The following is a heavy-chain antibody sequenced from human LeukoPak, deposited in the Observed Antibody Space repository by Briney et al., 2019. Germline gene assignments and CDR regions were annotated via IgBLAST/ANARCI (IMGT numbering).Heavy chain of an antibody. V-gene: IGHV4-59*12. CDR2: ISYTGNT. CDR1: GASITDSF. CDR3: ARDSGSSPTFDY. D-gene: IGHD1-26*01. Sequence: SETLSLTCTVSGASITDSFWSWLRQSPGKGLEWIAQISYTGNTNYNPSLKSRVTISVDTSKNQFSLRLSSVTAADTAVYYCARDSGSSPTFDYWGQGTLVTVSS. J-gene: IGHJ4*02.